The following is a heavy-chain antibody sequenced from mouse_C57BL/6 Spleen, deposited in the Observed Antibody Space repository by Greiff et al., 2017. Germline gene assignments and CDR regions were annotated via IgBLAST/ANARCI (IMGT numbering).Heavy chain of an antibody. V-gene: IGHV2-6*03. D-gene: IGHD2-2*01. CDR1: GFSLTSYG. CDR3: ARRGGYDFGYYAMDY. J-gene: IGHJ4*01. Sequence: VKLVESGPGLVAPSQSLSITCTVSGFSLTSYGVHWVRQPPGKGLEWLVVIWSDGSTTYNSALKSRLSISKDNSKSQVFLKMNSLQTDDTAMYYCARRGGYDFGYYAMDYWGQGTSVTVSS. CDR2: IWSDGST.